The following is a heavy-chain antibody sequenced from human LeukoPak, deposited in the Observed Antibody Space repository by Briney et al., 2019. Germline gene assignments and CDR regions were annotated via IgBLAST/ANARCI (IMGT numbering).Heavy chain of an antibody. CDR1: GHSISIYY. CDR2: IYTSGST. D-gene: IGHD1-26*01. Sequence: SETLSLPCTVSGHSISIYYWNWIRQPAGKAREWIGRIYTSGSTNYHPSLQSRVTMSVDTFKNQFSLKLGSVTAAGPGGVYLGRYSGSYLRVAFDIWGQGTMVTVSS. V-gene: IGHV4-4*07. CDR3: GRYSGSYLRVAFDI. J-gene: IGHJ3*02.